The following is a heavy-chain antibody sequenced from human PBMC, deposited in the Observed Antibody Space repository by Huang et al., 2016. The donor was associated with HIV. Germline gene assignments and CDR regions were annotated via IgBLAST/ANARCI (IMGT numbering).Heavy chain of an antibody. CDR3: ARLPFDYVWGTQRQTALDELDV. V-gene: IGHV4-39*01. D-gene: IGHD3-16*01. J-gene: IGHJ3*01. CDR1: GGSVNSGYYY. Sequence: QLQLQESGPGLVRPSETLSLPCSVSGGSVNSGYYYWGWIRQPPGKGLEWIAVVCYGGNSFYNPARKSRVSMSVDTSKKRFSLNRSSVTAADTAVYFCARLPFDYVWGTQRQTALDELDVWGQGTMVTVSS. CDR2: VCYGGNS.